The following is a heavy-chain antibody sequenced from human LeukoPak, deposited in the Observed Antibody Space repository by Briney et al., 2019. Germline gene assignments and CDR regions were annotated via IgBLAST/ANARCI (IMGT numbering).Heavy chain of an antibody. CDR2: INHSGST. J-gene: IGHJ4*02. Sequence: PSETLSLTCAVYGGSFSGYYWSWIRQPPGKGLEWIGEINHSGSTNYNPSLKSRVTISVDTSKNQFSLKLSSVTAADTAVYYCARGARRAGTMVRGGFSDYWGQGTLVTVSS. D-gene: IGHD3-10*01. CDR1: GGSFSGYY. V-gene: IGHV4-34*01. CDR3: ARGARRAGTMVRGGFSDY.